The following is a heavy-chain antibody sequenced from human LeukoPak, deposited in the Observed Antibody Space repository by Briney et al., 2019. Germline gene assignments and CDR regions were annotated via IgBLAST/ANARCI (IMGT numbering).Heavy chain of an antibody. J-gene: IGHJ4*01. D-gene: IGHD2-8*01. V-gene: IGHV4-31*03. CDR3: ARDLGYCTNGVCHTRFDY. CDR2: IYYSGST. Sequence: SETLSLTCTVSGGSISSGGYYWSWIRQHPGKGLEWIGYIYYSGSTYYNPSLKSRVTISVDTSKNQFSLKLSSVTAADTAVYYCARDLGYCTNGVCHTRFDYWGHGTLVAVSS. CDR1: GGSISSGGYY.